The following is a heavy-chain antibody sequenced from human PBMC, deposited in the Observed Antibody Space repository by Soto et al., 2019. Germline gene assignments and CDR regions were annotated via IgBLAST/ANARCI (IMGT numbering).Heavy chain of an antibody. V-gene: IGHV4-34*01. J-gene: IGHJ4*02. CDR3: ARHLTGRGIAAAGTGVGY. CDR2: INHSGST. CDR1: GESFSDYY. Sequence: PSETLSLTCAVYGESFSDYYWSWMRQPPGKGLEWIGEINHSGSTNYNPSLKSRVTISVDTSKNQFSLKLSSVTAADTAVYYCARHLTGRGIAAAGTGVGYWGQGTLVTVSS. D-gene: IGHD6-13*01.